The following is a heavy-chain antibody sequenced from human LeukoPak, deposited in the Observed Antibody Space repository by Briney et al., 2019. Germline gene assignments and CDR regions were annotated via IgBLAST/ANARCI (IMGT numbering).Heavy chain of an antibody. V-gene: IGHV4-39*01. CDR1: GGSISTPGYY. Sequence: SETLSLTCTVSGGSISTPGYYWGWIRQPPGKGLEWIGSLYHSGSTYYKPTLKSRATISVDKSKNQCSLKLRSVTAADTAVYYCARHALATVTDPSFDYWGQGTLVTVSS. J-gene: IGHJ4*02. D-gene: IGHD2-21*02. CDR2: LYHSGST. CDR3: ARHALATVTDPSFDY.